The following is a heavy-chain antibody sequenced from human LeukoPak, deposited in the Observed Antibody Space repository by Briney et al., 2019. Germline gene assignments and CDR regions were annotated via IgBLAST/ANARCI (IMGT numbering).Heavy chain of an antibody. CDR2: INSDGSDI. CDR3: ARDSTRYCSSTSCYTIAY. Sequence: GGSLRLSCVASGFTFSSHWMHWVRQGPGKGLVWVSRINSDGSDISYADSVKGRFTISRDNAKNSLYLQMNSLRAEDTAVYYCARDSTRYCSSTSCYTIAYWGQGTLVTVSS. V-gene: IGHV3-74*01. J-gene: IGHJ4*02. CDR1: GFTFSSHW. D-gene: IGHD2-2*02.